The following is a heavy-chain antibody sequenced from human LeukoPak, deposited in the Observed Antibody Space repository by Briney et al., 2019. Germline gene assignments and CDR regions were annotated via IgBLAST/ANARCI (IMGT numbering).Heavy chain of an antibody. Sequence: GGSLRLSCAASGFTFRTYGSHWVRQAPGKGLEWVAVIASDGKTTYYADSVKGRFTISRDTSENTLYLQMNSLRADDTAVYYCARGQHRWDYSHNLMSFWGQGTLVTVSS. CDR2: IASDGKTT. CDR1: GFTFRTYG. D-gene: IGHD4-11*01. CDR3: ARGQHRWDYSHNLMSF. J-gene: IGHJ3*01. V-gene: IGHV3-30*03.